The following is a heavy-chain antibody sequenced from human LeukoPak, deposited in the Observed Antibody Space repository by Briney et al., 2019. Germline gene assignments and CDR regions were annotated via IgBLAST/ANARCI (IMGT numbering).Heavy chain of an antibody. V-gene: IGHV3-69-1*01. Sequence: PGGSLRLSCEASGFTFSAYAMTWVRRAPGKGLGWVSSIGSDNKPHYSESVKGRFAISRDNAKNSLYLQMNSLRAEDTAVYYCASFLTNYGMDVWGQGTTVTVSS. CDR1: GFTFSAYA. J-gene: IGHJ6*02. CDR2: IGSDNKP. D-gene: IGHD3-9*01. CDR3: ASFLTNYGMDV.